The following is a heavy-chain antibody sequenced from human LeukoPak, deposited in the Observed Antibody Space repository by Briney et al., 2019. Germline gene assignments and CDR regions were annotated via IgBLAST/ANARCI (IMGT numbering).Heavy chain of an antibody. CDR2: IRSKAYGGTT. CDR3: TRELRWYFDY. V-gene: IGHV3-49*04. J-gene: IGHJ4*02. D-gene: IGHD4-23*01. Sequence: PGGSLSLSCTASGFTFGDYAMSSVRQAPWKGVEGVGFIRSKAYGGTTEYAASVKGRFTISRDDSKSIAYLQMNSLKTEDTAVYYCTRELRWYFDYWGQGTLVTVSS. CDR1: GFTFGDYA.